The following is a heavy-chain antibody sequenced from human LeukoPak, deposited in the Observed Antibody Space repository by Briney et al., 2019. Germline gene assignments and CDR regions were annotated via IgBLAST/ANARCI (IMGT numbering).Heavy chain of an antibody. Sequence: PGGSLRLSCAASGFTFSSYAMSWVRQAPGKGLEWVSAISGSGGSTYYADSVKGRFTISRDNAKNSLYLQMNSLRAEDTAVYYCARETYSSGWPDAFDIWGQGTMVTASS. CDR1: GFTFSSYA. V-gene: IGHV3-23*01. J-gene: IGHJ3*02. CDR3: ARETYSSGWPDAFDI. CDR2: ISGSGGST. D-gene: IGHD6-19*01.